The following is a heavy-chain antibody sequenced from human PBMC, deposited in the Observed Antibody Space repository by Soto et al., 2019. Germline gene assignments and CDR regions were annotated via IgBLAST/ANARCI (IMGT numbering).Heavy chain of an antibody. CDR2: IHYGGSAT. V-gene: IGHV3-23*01. CDR1: GITFNNYA. D-gene: IGHD3-16*01. Sequence: GGALTLSCSSSGITFNNYAITGVRQAVGEELEWVSTIHYGGSATSYADSVKGRFTISRDNSKNTLYLQMSSLRADETAVYYCAKELPSIKLRHYMDVWGKGTKVTVS. CDR3: AKELPSIKLRHYMDV. J-gene: IGHJ6*03.